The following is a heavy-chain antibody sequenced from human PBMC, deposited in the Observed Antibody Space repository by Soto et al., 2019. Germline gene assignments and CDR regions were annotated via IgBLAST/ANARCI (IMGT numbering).Heavy chain of an antibody. J-gene: IGHJ6*02. CDR3: ARNMDYYYGPGSGNGHGF. CDR2: INPKFRDT. D-gene: IGHD3-10*01. Sequence: VQLVQSGAEMKEPGDSVRVSCEASGYTFTSYYIHWVRQAPGQGLEWMGWINPKFRDTTYAQDFQGRVSMTRDMSISTVYMELSRLTSDDTAIYDCARNMDYYYGPGSGNGHGFWGQGTTVTVFS. V-gene: IGHV1-2*02. CDR1: GYTFTSYY.